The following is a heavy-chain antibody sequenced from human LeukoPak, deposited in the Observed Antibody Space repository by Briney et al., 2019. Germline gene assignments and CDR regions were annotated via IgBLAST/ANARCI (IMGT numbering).Heavy chain of an antibody. Sequence: SWVRQPPGKGLEWIGYIYYSGSTYYNPSLESRVTISVDTSKNQFSLKLSSVTAADTAVYYCARGYGSGSSYFDYWGQGTLVTVSS. J-gene: IGHJ4*02. CDR3: ARGYGSGSSYFDY. V-gene: IGHV4-30-4*08. D-gene: IGHD3-10*01. CDR2: IYYSGST.